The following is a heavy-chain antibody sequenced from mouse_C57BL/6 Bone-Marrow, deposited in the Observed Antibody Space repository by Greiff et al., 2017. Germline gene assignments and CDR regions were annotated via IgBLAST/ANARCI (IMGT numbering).Heavy chain of an antibody. V-gene: IGHV1-78*01. J-gene: IGHJ3*01. CDR2: IYPRDGSI. CDR1: GYTFTDHT. D-gene: IGHD3-2*02. CDR3: ARRRYIQLRLRYAY. Sequence: QVQLQQSDAELVKPGASVKISCKVSGYTFTDHTIHWMKQRPEQGLEWIGYIYPRDGSIQYNEKFKGKATLTADKSSSTPYMQLSTLTSEDSAVYFCARRRYIQLRLRYAYWGQGTLVTVSA.